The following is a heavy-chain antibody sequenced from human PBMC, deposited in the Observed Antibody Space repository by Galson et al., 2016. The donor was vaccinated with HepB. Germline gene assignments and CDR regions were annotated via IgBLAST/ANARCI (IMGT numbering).Heavy chain of an antibody. V-gene: IGHV3-23*01. CDR3: ARDGSAHTPAMANFDY. Sequence: SLRLSCAASGFTFTKYAMSWVRQAPGKGLEWVSAISGGDGTTHYADSVKGRFTISRDNSKNTLYLQMNSLRAEDTAVYYCARDGSAHTPAMANFDYWGQGTLVTVSS. D-gene: IGHD5-18*01. J-gene: IGHJ4*02. CDR1: GFTFTKYA. CDR2: ISGGDGTT.